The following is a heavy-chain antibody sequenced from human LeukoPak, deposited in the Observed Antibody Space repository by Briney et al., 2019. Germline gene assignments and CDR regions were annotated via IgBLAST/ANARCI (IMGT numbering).Heavy chain of an antibody. V-gene: IGHV3-23*01. CDR2: ISGSGGST. J-gene: IGHJ4*02. CDR1: GFTFSSYA. Sequence: GGSLRLSCAASGFTFSSYAMSWDRQAPGKGLEWVSAISGSGGSTYYADSVKGRFTISRDNSTNTLYLQMNSLRAEDTAVYYCAKDPSSNWNYDYWGQGTLVTVSS. D-gene: IGHD1-7*01. CDR3: AKDPSSNWNYDY.